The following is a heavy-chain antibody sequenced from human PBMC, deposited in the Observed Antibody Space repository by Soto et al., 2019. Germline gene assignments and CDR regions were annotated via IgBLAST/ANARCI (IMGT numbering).Heavy chain of an antibody. CDR2: MNPSSDT. CDR3: AGYQKAVGFTS. V-gene: IGHV1-8*01. Sequence: GASVKVSCKASGCTSTNLDVNWVRQATGQGLEWMGWMNPSSDTGYAQKFQGRLTMTRDTSTSTVYMELTSLRSEDTAVYYCAGYQKAVGFTSWGQGTPVTVSS. J-gene: IGHJ5*02. CDR1: GCTSTNLD. D-gene: IGHD6-13*01.